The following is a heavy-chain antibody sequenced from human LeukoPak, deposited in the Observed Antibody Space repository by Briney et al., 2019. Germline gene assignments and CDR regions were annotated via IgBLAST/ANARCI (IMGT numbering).Heavy chain of an antibody. V-gene: IGHV4-4*07. CDR2: IYTGGST. CDR3: ARSMVVPAAISHFDY. D-gene: IGHD2-2*02. J-gene: IGHJ4*02. Sequence: SETLSLTCTVSGGSISTYYWTWIRQPAGKGLEWIGRIYTGGSTNYNPSLKSRVTMSIDTSKSQFSLKFTSVTAADTAVYYCARSMVVPAAISHFDYWGQGILVTVSS. CDR1: GGSISTYY.